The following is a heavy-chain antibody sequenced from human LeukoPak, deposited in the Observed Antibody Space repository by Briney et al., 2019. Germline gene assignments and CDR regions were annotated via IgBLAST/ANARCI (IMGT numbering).Heavy chain of an antibody. D-gene: IGHD6-19*01. Sequence: SWVRQAPGKGLEWIGYIYYSGSTYYNPSLKSRVTISVDTSKNQFSLKLSSVTAADTAVYYCARDRAVAGTHFDYWGQGTLVTVSS. J-gene: IGHJ4*02. CDR3: ARDRAVAGTHFDY. CDR2: IYYSGST. V-gene: IGHV4-30-4*08.